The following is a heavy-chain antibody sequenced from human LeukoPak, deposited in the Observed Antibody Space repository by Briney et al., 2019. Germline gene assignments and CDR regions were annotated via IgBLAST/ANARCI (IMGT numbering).Heavy chain of an antibody. D-gene: IGHD3-22*01. CDR1: GGTFTSYY. V-gene: IGHV1-46*01. Sequence: ASVKVSCKASGGTFTSYYIHWVRQAPGQGLEWMGIINPSGGSTSYAQKFQGRVTMTRDTSTSTVYMELSSLRSEDTAVYYCARSDYYDSSGYYYFWSSAVGWFDPWGQGTLVTVSS. J-gene: IGHJ5*02. CDR3: ARSDYYDSSGYYYFWSSAVGWFDP. CDR2: INPSGGST.